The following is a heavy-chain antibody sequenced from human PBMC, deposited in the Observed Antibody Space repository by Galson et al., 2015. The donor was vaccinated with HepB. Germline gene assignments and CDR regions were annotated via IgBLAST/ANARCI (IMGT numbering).Heavy chain of an antibody. V-gene: IGHV3-23*01. CDR1: GFTINRAS. J-gene: IGHJ5*02. CDR3: AKVSVGVTAAPVVDP. Sequence: SLRLSCAASGFTINRASMSWVRQAPGRGLEWVASMRISGNTYYADAVKGRFTISRDDSKNTLYLQMNSLKAEDAALYYCAKVSVGVTAAPVVDPWGQGTLVNVSS. CDR2: MRISGNT. D-gene: IGHD2-2*01.